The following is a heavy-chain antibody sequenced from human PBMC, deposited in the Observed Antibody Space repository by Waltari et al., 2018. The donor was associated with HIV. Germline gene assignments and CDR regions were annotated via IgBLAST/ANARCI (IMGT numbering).Heavy chain of an antibody. V-gene: IGHV4-39*07. CDR1: GASISNNTYY. CDR2: IHYSGST. D-gene: IGHD3-16*01. Sequence: QLHLQESGPGLVKPSETLSLSCTVSGASISNNTYYWGWIRQPPGMGLEWIGSIHYSGSTYYNPSLRSRVTISLDMSKNKFFLKVTSIIAADTAIYFCVRDPQRWLYGGLTWGRGAMVTVSS. J-gene: IGHJ4*03. CDR3: VRDPQRWLYGGLT.